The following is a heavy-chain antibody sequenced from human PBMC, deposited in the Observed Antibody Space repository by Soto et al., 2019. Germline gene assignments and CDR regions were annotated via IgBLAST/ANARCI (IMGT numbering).Heavy chain of an antibody. V-gene: IGHV3-9*01. D-gene: IGHD2-15*01. J-gene: IGHJ4*02. CDR1: GFTFDDYA. Sequence: DVQLVESGGGLVQPGRSLRLSCAASGFTFDDYAMHWVRQAPGKGLEWVSGISWNSGSIGYADSVKGRFTISRDNAKNSLYLQMNSLRAEDTALYYCAKGSGGSRKAYFDNWGQGTLVTVSS. CDR3: AKGSGGSRKAYFDN. CDR2: ISWNSGSI.